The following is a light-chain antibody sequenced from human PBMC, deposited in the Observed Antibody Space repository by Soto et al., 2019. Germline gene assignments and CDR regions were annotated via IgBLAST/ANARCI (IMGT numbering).Light chain of an antibody. CDR2: GAS. J-gene: IGKJ4*01. CDR1: QSVNSN. V-gene: IGKV3-15*01. CDR3: QQYNDGPLT. Sequence: KVMTQSPATLSVSPGERATLSCRASQSVNSNLAWYQQKPGQAPRLLLYGASTRAIGIPARFSGSASGTEFTHTISSRQSEDSAVYYCQQYNDGPLTFGGGTKVEI.